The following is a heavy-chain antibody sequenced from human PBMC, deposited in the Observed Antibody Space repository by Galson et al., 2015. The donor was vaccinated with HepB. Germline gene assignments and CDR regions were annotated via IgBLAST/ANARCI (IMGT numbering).Heavy chain of an antibody. D-gene: IGHD3-3*01. V-gene: IGHV4-34*01. Sequence: ETLSLTCAVSGGSFSGYYWSWIRQPPGKGLEWIGEINHSGSTNYNPSLKSRVTISVDTSKNQFSLKLSSATAADTAVYYRARGLSDFWSGYLFFWGQGTLVTVSS. CDR2: INHSGST. CDR3: ARGLSDFWSGYLFF. J-gene: IGHJ4*02. CDR1: GGSFSGYY.